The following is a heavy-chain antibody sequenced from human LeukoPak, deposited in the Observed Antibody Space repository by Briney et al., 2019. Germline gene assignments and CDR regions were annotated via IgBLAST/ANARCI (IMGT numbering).Heavy chain of an antibody. CDR2: ISGSGGST. V-gene: IGHV3-23*01. D-gene: IGHD3-22*01. Sequence: GGSLRLSCAASGFTFSNAWMSWVRQAPGKGLEWVSAISGSGGSTYYADSVKGRFTISRDNSKNTLYLQMNSLRAEDTAVYYCAKGGRGDRYYYDSSGYLFDYWGQGTLVTVSS. CDR1: GFTFSNAW. CDR3: AKGGRGDRYYYDSSGYLFDY. J-gene: IGHJ4*02.